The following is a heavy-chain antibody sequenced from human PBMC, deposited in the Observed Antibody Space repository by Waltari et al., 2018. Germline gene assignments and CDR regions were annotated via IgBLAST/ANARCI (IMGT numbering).Heavy chain of an antibody. J-gene: IGHJ4*02. D-gene: IGHD2-15*01. V-gene: IGHV2-5*01. CDR1: GFPLSTSGEG. CDR3: AHRRCSGGSCYSSFDY. Sequence: QITLKESGPTLVKPTQTLTLTCTFSGFPLSTSGEGVGWIRQPPGKALEWLAIIYWNDGKHYSPSLKSRLTVTKDTSKNQVVLTMTNVDPVDTATYYCAHRRCSGGSCYSSFDYWGQGTLVTVSS. CDR2: IYWNDGK.